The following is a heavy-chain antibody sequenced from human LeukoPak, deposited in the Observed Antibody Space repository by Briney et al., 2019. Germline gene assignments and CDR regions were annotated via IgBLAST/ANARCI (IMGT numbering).Heavy chain of an antibody. CDR2: IKQDGSEK. CDR3: ARVSYQLVGAFDI. D-gene: IGHD2-8*02. V-gene: IGHV3-7*01. J-gene: IGHJ3*02. Sequence: GGSLRLSCAASGFTFSSYWMSWVRQAPGKGLEWVANIKQDGSEKYYVDSVKGRFTISRDNAKNSLYLQMNSLRAEDTAVYYCARVSYQLVGAFDIWGQGTMVTVSS. CDR1: GFTFSSYW.